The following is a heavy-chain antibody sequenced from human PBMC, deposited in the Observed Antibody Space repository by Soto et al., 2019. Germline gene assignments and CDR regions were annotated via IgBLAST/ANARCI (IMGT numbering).Heavy chain of an antibody. V-gene: IGHV3-33*01. CDR2: IWYDGSNK. Sequence: QVQLVESGGGVVQPGRSLRLSCAVSGFTFSNYGMHWVRQAPGKGLEWVAVIWYDGSNKYYAESVKGRFTISRDNSKNTLYLQMNSLRAEDTAVYYCAREMREPQLALAFDIWGQGTMVTVSS. D-gene: IGHD1-26*01. J-gene: IGHJ3*02. CDR3: AREMREPQLALAFDI. CDR1: GFTFSNYG.